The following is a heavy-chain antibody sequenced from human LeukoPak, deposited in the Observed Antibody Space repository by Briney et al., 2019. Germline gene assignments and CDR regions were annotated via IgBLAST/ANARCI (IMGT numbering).Heavy chain of an antibody. Sequence: GGSLRLSCVVSGFTFSSNWMSWVREAPGKGLEWVGNIKEDGSVKYYVDSVKGRFTISRDNAKNSLYLQMNSLRAEDTAVYYCASQSFGRFDPWGQGTRVTVSS. CDR2: IKEDGSVK. CDR3: ASQSFGRFDP. V-gene: IGHV3-7*02. J-gene: IGHJ5*02. D-gene: IGHD3-16*01. CDR1: GFTFSSNW.